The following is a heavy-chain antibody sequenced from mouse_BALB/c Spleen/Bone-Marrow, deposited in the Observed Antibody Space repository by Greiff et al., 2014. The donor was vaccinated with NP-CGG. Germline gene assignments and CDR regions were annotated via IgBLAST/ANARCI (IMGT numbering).Heavy chain of an antibody. J-gene: IGHJ3*01. CDR1: GFSFSGYG. Sequence: EVMLVESGGDLVKPGGSLKLSCAASGFSFSGYGMSWVRQTPDKRLEWVATIGVGGTYTYYPDSVKGRFTISRDNAKNTLYLRMSSLKSEDTAMYYCARPFTTVVATAFAYWGQGTLVTVSA. D-gene: IGHD1-1*01. CDR2: IGVGGTYT. V-gene: IGHV5-6*02. CDR3: ARPFTTVVATAFAY.